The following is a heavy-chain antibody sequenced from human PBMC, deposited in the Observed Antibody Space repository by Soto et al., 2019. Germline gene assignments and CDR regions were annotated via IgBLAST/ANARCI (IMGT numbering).Heavy chain of an antibody. V-gene: IGHV3-23*01. CDR3: AKVAVAGTFRDYFDY. CDR1: GFTFSSYS. Sequence: GGSLRLSCAASGFTFSSYSMSWVRQAPGKGLEWVSAISGSGGSTYYADSVKGRFTISRDNSKNTLYLQMNSLRAEDTAVYYCAKVAVAGTFRDYFDYWGQGTLVTVSS. J-gene: IGHJ4*02. CDR2: ISGSGGST. D-gene: IGHD6-19*01.